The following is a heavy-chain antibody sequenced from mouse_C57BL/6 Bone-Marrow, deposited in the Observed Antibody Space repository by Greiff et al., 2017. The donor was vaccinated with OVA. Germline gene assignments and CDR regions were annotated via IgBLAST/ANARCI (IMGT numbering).Heavy chain of an antibody. J-gene: IGHJ1*03. CDR1: GFNIKDDY. D-gene: IGHD2-3*01. CDR3: TTPDGYFWYFDV. CDR2: IDPENGDT. Sequence: VHVKQSGAELVRPGASVKLSCTASGFNIKDDYMHWVKQRPEQGLEWIGWIDPENGDTEYASKFQGKATITAATSSNPAYLQLSSLTSEDTAVYYCTTPDGYFWYFDVWGTGTTVTVSS. V-gene: IGHV14-4*01.